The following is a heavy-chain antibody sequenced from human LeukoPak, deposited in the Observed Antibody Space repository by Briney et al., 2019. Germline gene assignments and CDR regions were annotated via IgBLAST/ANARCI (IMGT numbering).Heavy chain of an antibody. D-gene: IGHD5-12*01. J-gene: IGHJ4*02. CDR2: IYSSGST. V-gene: IGHV4-59*01. CDR3: ARGSGYALDY. Sequence: SETLSLTCTVAGGSINYYYWSWIRQAPGKGLEWIGYIYSSGSTNYNASLKSRVTISVDASKNEVSLKLRSVTAADTAVYYCARGSGYALDYWGQGTLVTVSS. CDR1: GGSINYYY.